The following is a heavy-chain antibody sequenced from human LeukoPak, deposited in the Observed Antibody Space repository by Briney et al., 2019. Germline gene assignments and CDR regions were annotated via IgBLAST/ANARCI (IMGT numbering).Heavy chain of an antibody. CDR2: IYYSGNT. CDR1: GDSISSSKKY. J-gene: IGHJ4*02. D-gene: IGHD3/OR15-3a*01. Sequence: PSETLSLTCTVSGDSISSSKKYWGRVRQPPGKGLEWIGSIYYSGNTYYNPSLKSRVTISLDTSRNQFSLRLSSVTAADTADYYCARAQGNGLIDFWGQGTLVTVPS. V-gene: IGHV4-39*01. CDR3: ARAQGNGLIDF.